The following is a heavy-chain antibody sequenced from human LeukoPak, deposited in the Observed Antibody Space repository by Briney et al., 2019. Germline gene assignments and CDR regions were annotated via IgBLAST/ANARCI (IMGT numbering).Heavy chain of an antibody. CDR2: IYHSGST. D-gene: IGHD3-22*01. J-gene: IGHJ4*02. CDR3: ARGAYYHSSGYQAQFDF. Sequence: SETLSLTCAVSGGSISSSNWWSWVRQPPGKGLEWIGEIYHSGSTNYNPSLKSRVSISVDKSKNQFSLKLSSVTAADTAVYYCARGAYYHSSGYQAQFDFWGQGTLVTVSS. CDR1: GGSISSSNW. V-gene: IGHV4-4*02.